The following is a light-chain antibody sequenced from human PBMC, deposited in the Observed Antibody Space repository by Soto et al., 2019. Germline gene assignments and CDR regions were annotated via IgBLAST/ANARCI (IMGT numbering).Light chain of an antibody. CDR3: SSYTTRSTVV. Sequence: QSALTQPASVSGSPGQSITISCTGTSSDVGGYNYVSWFQQHPGKAPNLMIYDVYRRPSGVSYRFSGSKSGNTASLTISGLQAEDEADYYCSSYTTRSTVVFGGGNKLTVL. CDR1: SSDVGGYNY. CDR2: DVY. V-gene: IGLV2-14*01. J-gene: IGLJ2*01.